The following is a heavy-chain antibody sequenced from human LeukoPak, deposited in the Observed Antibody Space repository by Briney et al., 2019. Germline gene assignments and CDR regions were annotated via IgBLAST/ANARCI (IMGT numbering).Heavy chain of an antibody. CDR1: GFTFSSYE. Sequence: GGSLRLSCAASGFTFSSYELNWVRQAPGKGLEWVSYISGSGSTIYYADSVKGRFTISRDNAKNSLYLQMNSLRDEDTAVYYCARSPRAGGGYWGQGTLVTISS. V-gene: IGHV3-48*03. CDR2: ISGSGSTI. J-gene: IGHJ4*02. CDR3: ARSPRAGGGY. D-gene: IGHD1-14*01.